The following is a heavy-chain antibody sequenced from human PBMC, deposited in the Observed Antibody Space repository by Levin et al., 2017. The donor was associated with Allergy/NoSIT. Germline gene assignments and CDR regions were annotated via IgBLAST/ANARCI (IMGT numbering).Heavy chain of an antibody. D-gene: IGHD2-2*01. CDR3: ARDRYCSSTSCKVYNWFDP. CDR1: GYTFTGYY. V-gene: IGHV1-2*06. J-gene: IGHJ5*02. CDR2: INPNSGGT. Sequence: ASVKVSCKASGYTFTGYYMHWVRQAPGQGLEWMGRINPNSGGTNYAQKFQGRVTMTRDTSISTAYMELSRLRSDDTAVYYCARDRYCSSTSCKVYNWFDPWGQGTLVTVSS.